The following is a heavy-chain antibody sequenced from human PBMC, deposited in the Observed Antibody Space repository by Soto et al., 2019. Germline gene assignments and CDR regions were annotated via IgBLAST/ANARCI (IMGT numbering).Heavy chain of an antibody. CDR3: ARVSQYSSSFLDY. J-gene: IGHJ4*02. CDR2: IYDSGTT. D-gene: IGHD6-6*01. CDR1: GVSISSGGDY. V-gene: IGHV4-31*03. Sequence: SETLSLTCTVSGVSISSGGDYWSWIRQPPGEGLEWIGYIYDSGTTYYKPSLKSRLTISVDTSKNQFSLELASVTAADTAVYYCARVSQYSSSFLDYWGQGTLVTVS.